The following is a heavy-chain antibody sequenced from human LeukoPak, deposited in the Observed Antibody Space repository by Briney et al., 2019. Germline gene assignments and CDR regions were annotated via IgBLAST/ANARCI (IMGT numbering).Heavy chain of an antibody. CDR1: GGSFSGYY. CDR3: ARARGEEAIDY. V-gene: IGHV4-34*01. D-gene: IGHD3-10*01. CDR2: INNSGST. Sequence: SETLSLTCAVYGGSFSGYYWSWIRQTPGKGLEWIGEINNSGSTNCNPSLKSRVIVSVDMSKNQFSLKLTSVTAADTAVYYCARARGEEAIDYWGQGTLVTVSS. J-gene: IGHJ4*02.